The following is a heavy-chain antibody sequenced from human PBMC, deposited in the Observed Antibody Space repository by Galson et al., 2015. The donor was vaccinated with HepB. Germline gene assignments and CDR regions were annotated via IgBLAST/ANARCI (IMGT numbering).Heavy chain of an antibody. Sequence: SLRLSCAASGFTFGDYAMSWFRQAPGKGLEWVGFITSNAYGGTTEYAALVRCRFTISRYDSKSIAYLQMNSLKTEDTAGYYCTRGYYYDSSGYYYVGYFQHWGQGTLVTVSS. CDR2: ITSNAYGGTT. CDR1: GFTFGDYA. J-gene: IGHJ1*01. CDR3: TRGYYYDSSGYYYVGYFQH. V-gene: IGHV3-49*03. D-gene: IGHD3-22*01.